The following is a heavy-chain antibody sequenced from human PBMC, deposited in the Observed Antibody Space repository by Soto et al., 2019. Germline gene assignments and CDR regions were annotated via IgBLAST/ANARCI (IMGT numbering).Heavy chain of an antibody. V-gene: IGHV1-2*02. CDR3: ARDYFGSFYYYDAYYYVNYV. J-gene: IGHJ6*02. D-gene: IGHD3-10*01. CDR1: GYSFTGYY. Sequence: ASVKVSCKAPGYSFTGYYMHWVRQAPGQGLEWMGWLNPNSGGTNYAQKFQGRVTMTTDTSTSTVYMELRSLRSDDTAVYSCARDYFGSFYYYDAYYYVNYVRAQRTTVTVS. CDR2: LNPNSGGT.